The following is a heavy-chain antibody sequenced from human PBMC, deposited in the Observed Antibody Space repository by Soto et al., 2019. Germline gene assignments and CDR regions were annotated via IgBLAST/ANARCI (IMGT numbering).Heavy chain of an antibody. Sequence: GASVKVSCKASGYTFTSYGISWVRQAPGQGLEWMGWISAYNGNTNYAQKLQGRVTMTTDTSTSTAYMELRSLRSDDTAVYYCARDDWDSSGYLYAFDIWGQGTMVTVSS. V-gene: IGHV1-18*01. CDR2: ISAYNGNT. CDR1: GYTFTSYG. D-gene: IGHD3-22*01. CDR3: ARDDWDSSGYLYAFDI. J-gene: IGHJ3*02.